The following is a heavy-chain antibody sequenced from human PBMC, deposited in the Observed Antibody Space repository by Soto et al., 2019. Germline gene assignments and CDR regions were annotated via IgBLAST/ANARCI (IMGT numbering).Heavy chain of an antibody. J-gene: IGHJ5*02. V-gene: IGHV3-23*01. CDR3: AKGSWVHHGSEGGNWLDP. CDR2: ISHSGTST. D-gene: IGHD3-10*01. CDR1: GVTFSNFA. Sequence: EVQLLESGGGLVQPGVSLRLSCAVSGVTFSNFAMNWVRQAPGKGLEWVSGISHSGTSTYYADSVKGRFTISRDNSKNTLYLKMNSLRAEDTAVYYCAKGSWVHHGSEGGNWLDPWGQGTLVTVSS.